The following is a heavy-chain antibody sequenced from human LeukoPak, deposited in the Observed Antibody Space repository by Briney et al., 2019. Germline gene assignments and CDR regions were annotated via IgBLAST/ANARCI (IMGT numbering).Heavy chain of an antibody. CDR3: ARDQGSGWYSMGY. D-gene: IGHD6-19*01. CDR1: GFTFSDSA. Sequence: PGGSLRLSCAASGFTFSDSAMHWVRQAPGKGLEWVAVISYDGSTKYHADSVKGRFTISRDNSKNTLYLQMHSLRAEDTALYYCARDQGSGWYSMGYWGQGTLVTVSS. CDR2: ISYDGSTK. J-gene: IGHJ4*02. V-gene: IGHV3-30-3*01.